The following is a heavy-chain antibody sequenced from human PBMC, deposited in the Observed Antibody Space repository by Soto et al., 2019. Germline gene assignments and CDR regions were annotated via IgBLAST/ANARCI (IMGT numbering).Heavy chain of an antibody. V-gene: IGHV3-23*01. CDR2: ITGSGGGT. CDR1: GFMFSNYA. D-gene: IGHD1-26*01. J-gene: IGHJ6*02. Sequence: GVSLRLSCAASGFMFSNYAMGWVRQAPGRGLEWVSAITGSGGGTYYADSVKGRVTVSRDNSKNTLYLQMHSLRAEDTAIFFFQKCDKHGIIPTTVGANYYYYDMDVWGQGTRVTVSS. CDR3: QKCDKHGIIPTTVGANYYYYDMDV.